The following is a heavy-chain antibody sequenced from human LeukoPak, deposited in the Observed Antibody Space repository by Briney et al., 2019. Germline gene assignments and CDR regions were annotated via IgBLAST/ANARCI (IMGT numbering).Heavy chain of an antibody. CDR3: ATSESQTRFDY. D-gene: IGHD1/OR15-1a*01. CDR1: GYSFTDYW. Sequence: GESLKISCKGSGYSFTDYWIGWVRQMPGKGLEWMGIIFPGDSATYSPSFQGQVTISADKSTSTAYLQWNSLKASDTAIYYCATSESQTRFDYWGQGTLVTVSS. CDR2: IFPGDSA. V-gene: IGHV5-51*01. J-gene: IGHJ4*02.